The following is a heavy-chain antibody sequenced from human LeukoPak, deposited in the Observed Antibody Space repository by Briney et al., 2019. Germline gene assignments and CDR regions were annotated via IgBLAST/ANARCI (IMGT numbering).Heavy chain of an antibody. CDR1: GGSINSYY. Sequence: SETLSLTCIVSGGSINSYYWNWIRQPPGKGLEWIGYIYYNGGTNYNPSLKSRVTISVDTSKNQFSLKLSSVTAADTAVYYCVRGSSSTWFDTGSLDRWGQGTLVTVSS. D-gene: IGHD6-13*01. CDR3: VRGSSSTWFDTGSLDR. CDR2: IYYNGGT. V-gene: IGHV4-59*01. J-gene: IGHJ5*02.